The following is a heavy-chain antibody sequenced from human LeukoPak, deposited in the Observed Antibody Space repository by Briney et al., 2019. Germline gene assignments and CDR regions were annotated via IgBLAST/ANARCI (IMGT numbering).Heavy chain of an antibody. D-gene: IGHD1-26*01. CDR2: ISYSGKS. J-gene: IGHJ4*02. Sequence: SETLSLTCTVSGGSITTSDFDWAWIRPPPGQGFEWIATISYSGKSYYYPSLIGRVTIPVDTSKNQSSLDVTSVTAADTGLFYCARFKGGTGFDYWGRGMLVIVS. CDR3: ARFKGGTGFDY. V-gene: IGHV4-39*01. CDR1: GGSITTSDFD.